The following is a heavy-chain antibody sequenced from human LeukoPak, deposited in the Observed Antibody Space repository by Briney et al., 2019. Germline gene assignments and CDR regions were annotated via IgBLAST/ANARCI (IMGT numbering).Heavy chain of an antibody. D-gene: IGHD3-3*01. J-gene: IGHJ4*02. Sequence: PGESLRLSCATSGFTFSYYSMHWVRQAPGRGLEWVSYISNSGRTIYYADSVKGRFTISRDNAKNSVYLQMNSLRAEDTAVYYCARERMRLFGDHWGQGTLVTVSS. CDR1: GFTFSYYS. V-gene: IGHV3-48*01. CDR3: ARERMRLFGDH. CDR2: ISNSGRTI.